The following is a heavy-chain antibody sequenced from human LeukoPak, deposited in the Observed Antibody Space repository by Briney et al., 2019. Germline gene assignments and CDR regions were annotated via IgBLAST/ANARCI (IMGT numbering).Heavy chain of an antibody. D-gene: IGHD5-24*01. CDR2: IDSSSRSI. Sequence: GGSLRLSCVASGLTFSTYSMNWVRQAPGKGLEWVSSIDSSSRSIYYADSVKGRFTISRDNTKNSLYLQMNSLRAEDRAVYYCAREGNGYISEAFDIWGQGTMVTVSS. CDR1: GLTFSTYS. J-gene: IGHJ3*02. CDR3: AREGNGYISEAFDI. V-gene: IGHV3-21*01.